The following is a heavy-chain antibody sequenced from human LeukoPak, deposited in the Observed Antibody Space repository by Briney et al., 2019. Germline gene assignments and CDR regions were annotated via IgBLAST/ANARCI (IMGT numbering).Heavy chain of an antibody. V-gene: IGHV3-7*01. CDR1: GFTFSTYW. CDR3: ARDSSGYQ. J-gene: IGHJ4*02. CDR2: IKEDGSEK. Sequence: PGGSLRLSCAASGFTFSTYWMSWVRQAPGKGLEWVANIKEDGSEKYYGDSVKGRFTIFRDNAKNSLYLQMNSLRAEDTAVYYCARDSSGYQWGQGTLVTVSS. D-gene: IGHD3-22*01.